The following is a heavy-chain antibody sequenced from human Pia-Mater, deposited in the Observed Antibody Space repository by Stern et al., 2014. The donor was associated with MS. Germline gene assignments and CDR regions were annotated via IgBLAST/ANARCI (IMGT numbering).Heavy chain of an antibody. Sequence: VQLVESGGGVVQPGRSQRLSCAASGFTFSNYGMHWARQAPGKGLEWVAFIWFDGSNKYYSDSVKGRFPISRDNSKNTLYLQMNSLRAEDTAVYYCARALQLKSGHNWFDPWGQGTLVTVSS. CDR3: ARALQLKSGHNWFDP. V-gene: IGHV3-33*01. CDR2: IWFDGSNK. CDR1: GFTFSNYG. D-gene: IGHD6-13*01. J-gene: IGHJ5*02.